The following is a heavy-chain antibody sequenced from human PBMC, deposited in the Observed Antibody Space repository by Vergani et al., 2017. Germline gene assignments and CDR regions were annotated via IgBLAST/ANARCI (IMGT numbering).Heavy chain of an antibody. Sequence: QVQLQESGPGLVKPSETLSLTCTVSGYSISSGYYWGWIRQPPGKGLEWIGSIYHSGSTYYNPSLKSRVTISVDTSKNQFSLKLSSVTAVDTAVYYCARMAYCGGDCYSFDYWGQGTLVTVSS. D-gene: IGHD2-21*02. J-gene: IGHJ4*02. CDR2: IYHSGST. CDR3: ARMAYCGGDCYSFDY. CDR1: GYSISSGYY. V-gene: IGHV4-38-2*02.